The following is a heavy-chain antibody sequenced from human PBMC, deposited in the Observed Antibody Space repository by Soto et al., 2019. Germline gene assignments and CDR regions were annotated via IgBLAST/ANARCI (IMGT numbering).Heavy chain of an antibody. Sequence: QVQLVQSGAEVKKPGSSVKVSCKASGGTFSSYAISWVRQAPGQGLEWMGGVIPSFGTANYAQKFQGRVTITADESTSTAYMELSSLSSEDTAVYYCASEAPGYSYGYWFDPWGQGTLVTVSS. CDR2: VIPSFGTA. D-gene: IGHD5-18*01. CDR3: ASEAPGYSYGYWFDP. J-gene: IGHJ5*02. CDR1: GGTFSSYA. V-gene: IGHV1-69*01.